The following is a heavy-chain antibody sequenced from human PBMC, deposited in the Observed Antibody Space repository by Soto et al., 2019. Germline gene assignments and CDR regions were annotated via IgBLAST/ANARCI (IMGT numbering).Heavy chain of an antibody. Sequence: QLQLQESGPGLVKPSETLSLTCTVSGGSISSSSYYWGWIRQPPGKGLEWIGSIYYSGSTYYNPSLKSRVTISGDTSKNQFSLKLSSVTAADTAVYYCARHGDYYDSSGPLGYWGQGTLVTVSS. D-gene: IGHD3-22*01. CDR3: ARHGDYYDSSGPLGY. CDR1: GGSISSSSYY. V-gene: IGHV4-39*01. CDR2: IYYSGST. J-gene: IGHJ4*02.